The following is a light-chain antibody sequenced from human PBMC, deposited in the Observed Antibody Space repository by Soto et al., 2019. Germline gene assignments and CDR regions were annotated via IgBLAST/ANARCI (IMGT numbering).Light chain of an antibody. CDR3: LQDYTYPRT. J-gene: IGKJ1*01. CDR2: AAS. CDR1: HDIRSD. Sequence: ATQMTQSPSSLSAPEGDRVTITCRASHDIRSDLAWYQKKSGKAPKLLIYAASSLQSGVPSRFSGSGSGSYFTLTISSLQPEDFATYYCLQDYTYPRTFGQGTSVEI. V-gene: IGKV1-6*01.